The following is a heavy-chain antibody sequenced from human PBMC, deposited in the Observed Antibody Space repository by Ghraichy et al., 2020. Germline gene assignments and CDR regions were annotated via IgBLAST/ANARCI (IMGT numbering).Heavy chain of an antibody. V-gene: IGHV3-23*01. J-gene: IGHJ4*02. Sequence: GGSLRLSCAASGFTFPSYAMSWVRQAPGKGLEWVSGISGGGANTYYADSAKGRFTISRDNSKNTLYLQMNSLRAEDTAVYYCAKDLFSYYNSGSPYFEYWGQGTLVTVSS. CDR2: ISGGGANT. CDR3: AKDLFSYYNSGSPYFEY. D-gene: IGHD3-10*01. CDR1: GFTFPSYA.